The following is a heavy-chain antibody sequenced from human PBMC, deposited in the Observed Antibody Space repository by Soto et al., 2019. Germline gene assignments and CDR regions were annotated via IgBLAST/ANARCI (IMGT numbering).Heavy chain of an antibody. CDR2: ISYDGSNK. V-gene: IGHV3-30-3*01. J-gene: IGHJ6*02. CDR3: AREDSISYSSGWPYYYYYGMDV. CDR1: GFTFSSYA. Sequence: GGSLRLSCAASGFTFSSYAMHWVRQAPGKGLEWVAVISYDGSNKYYADSVKGRFTISRDNSKNTPYLQMNSLRAEDTAVYYCAREDSISYSSGWPYYYYYGMDVWGQGTTVTVSS. D-gene: IGHD6-19*01.